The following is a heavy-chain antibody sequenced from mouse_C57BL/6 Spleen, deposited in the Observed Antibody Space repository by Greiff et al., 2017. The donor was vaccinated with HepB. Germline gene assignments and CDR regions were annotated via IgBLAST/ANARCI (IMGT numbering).Heavy chain of an antibody. CDR2: ISYDGSN. CDR1: GYSITSGYY. D-gene: IGHD1-1*01. V-gene: IGHV3-6*01. Sequence: DVQLQESGPGLVKPSQSLSLTCSVTGYSITSGYYWNWIRQFPGNKLEWMGYISYDGSNNYNPSLKNRISITRDTSKNQFFLKLNSVTTEDTATYYCAREDYGSSYNYWAQGTTLTVSS. J-gene: IGHJ2*01. CDR3: AREDYGSSYNY.